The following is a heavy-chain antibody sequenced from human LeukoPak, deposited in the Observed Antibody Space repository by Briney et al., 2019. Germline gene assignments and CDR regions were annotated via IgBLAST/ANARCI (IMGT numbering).Heavy chain of an antibody. CDR1: ADTFSTHW. CDR3: VRDIWDAFDI. V-gene: IGHV3-74*01. J-gene: IGHJ3*02. Sequence: PGGSLRLSCAASADTFSTHWMNRARQAPGKGLVWVSCINSDGSSTRYADSVKGRFTISRDNAKNTLYLQMNSLRAEDTAVYYCVRDIWDAFDIWGQGTMVTVSS. CDR2: INSDGSST. D-gene: IGHD3-16*01.